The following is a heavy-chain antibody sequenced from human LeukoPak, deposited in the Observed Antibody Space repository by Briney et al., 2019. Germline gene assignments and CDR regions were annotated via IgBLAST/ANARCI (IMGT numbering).Heavy chain of an antibody. CDR3: AIPRYGDYEDAFDI. D-gene: IGHD4-17*01. CDR1: GFTFSSYS. CDR2: ISSSSSYI. J-gene: IGHJ3*02. V-gene: IGHV3-21*01. Sequence: GGSLRLSCAASGFTFSSYSMNWVRQAPGKGLEWVSSISSSSSYIYYADSVKGRFTISRDNGKNSLYLQMNSLRAEDTAVYYCAIPRYGDYEDAFDIWGQGTKVTVSS.